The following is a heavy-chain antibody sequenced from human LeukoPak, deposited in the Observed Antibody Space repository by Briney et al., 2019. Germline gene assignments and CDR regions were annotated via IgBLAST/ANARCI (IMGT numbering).Heavy chain of an antibody. Sequence: GGSLRLSCAASGFTFSSYGMHWVRQAPGKGLEWVAVISYDGSNKYYADSVKGRFAISRDNSKNTLYLQMNSLRAEDTAVYYCANEGDRYSYGLGPFDYWGQGTLVTVSS. CDR2: ISYDGSNK. CDR1: GFTFSSYG. D-gene: IGHD5-18*01. CDR3: ANEGDRYSYGLGPFDY. V-gene: IGHV3-30*18. J-gene: IGHJ4*02.